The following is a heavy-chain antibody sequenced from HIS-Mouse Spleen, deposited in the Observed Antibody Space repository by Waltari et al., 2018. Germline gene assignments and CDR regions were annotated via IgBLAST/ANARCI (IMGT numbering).Heavy chain of an antibody. V-gene: IGHV4-39*01. CDR2: IYYSGST. D-gene: IGHD3-22*01. Sequence: QLQLQESGPGLVKPSETLSLTCTVSGGSISSSSYYWGWIRQPPGKGLEWIGSIYYSGSTYYNPSLKSRVTISVDTSKNQFSLKLSSVTAADTAVYYCARRTYYYDSSGLDYWGQGTLVTVSS. J-gene: IGHJ4*02. CDR3: ARRTYYYDSSGLDY. CDR1: GGSISSSSYY.